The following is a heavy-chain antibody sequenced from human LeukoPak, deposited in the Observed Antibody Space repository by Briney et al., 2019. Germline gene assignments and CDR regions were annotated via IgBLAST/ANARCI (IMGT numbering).Heavy chain of an antibody. D-gene: IGHD6-19*01. V-gene: IGHV3-48*03. Sequence: GGSLRLSCAASGFTFSSYEMNWVRQAPAKGLEWVSYISSSGSTIYYADSVKGRFTISRDNAKNSLYLQMNSLRAEDTAVYYCARGLFSSGWYPIDYWGQGTLVTVSS. CDR3: ARGLFSSGWYPIDY. CDR2: ISSSGSTI. CDR1: GFTFSSYE. J-gene: IGHJ4*02.